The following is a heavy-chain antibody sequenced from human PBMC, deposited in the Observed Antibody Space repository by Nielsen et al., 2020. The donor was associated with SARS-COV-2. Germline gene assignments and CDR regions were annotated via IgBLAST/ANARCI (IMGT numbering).Heavy chain of an antibody. Sequence: ASVKVSCKASGYTFISSYIHWVRQAPGQSLEWLGIINPSGGSTTYAQKFQGRVTMTSDTSTSTVYMELSSLRSEDTAVYYCATAPSITGTPVDYYYYYGMDVWGQGTTVTVSS. V-gene: IGHV1-46*01. J-gene: IGHJ6*02. CDR3: ATAPSITGTPVDYYYYYGMDV. CDR1: GYTFISSY. CDR2: INPSGGST. D-gene: IGHD1-20*01.